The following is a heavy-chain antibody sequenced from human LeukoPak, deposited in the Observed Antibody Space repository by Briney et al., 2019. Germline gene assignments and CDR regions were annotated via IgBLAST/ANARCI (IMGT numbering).Heavy chain of an antibody. Sequence: SETLSLTCTVSGGSISSYYWSWIRQPPGKGLEWIGYIYYSGSANYNPFLKSRVTISVDTSKNQFSLKLSSVTAADTAVYYCAXXXXXQSVAVAGTFDYWGQGTLVTVSS. V-gene: IGHV4-59*08. D-gene: IGHD6-19*01. CDR3: AXXXXXQSVAVAGTFDY. CDR1: GGSISSYY. CDR2: IYYSGSA. J-gene: IGHJ4*02.